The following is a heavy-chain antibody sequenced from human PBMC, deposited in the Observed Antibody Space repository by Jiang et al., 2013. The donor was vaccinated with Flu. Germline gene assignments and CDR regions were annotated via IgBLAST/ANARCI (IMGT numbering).Heavy chain of an antibody. CDR3: ARDFGXGDTAMVLMYFDY. J-gene: IGHJ4*02. D-gene: IGHD5-18*01. V-gene: IGHV1-18*04. CDR1: GYTFTSYG. CDR2: ISAYNGNT. Sequence: GAEVKKPGASVKVSCKASGYTFTSYGISWVRQAPGQGLEWMGWISAYNGNTNYAQKLQGRVTMTTDTSTSTAYMELRSLRSDDTAVYYCARDFGXGDTAMVLMYFDYWGQGTLVTVSS.